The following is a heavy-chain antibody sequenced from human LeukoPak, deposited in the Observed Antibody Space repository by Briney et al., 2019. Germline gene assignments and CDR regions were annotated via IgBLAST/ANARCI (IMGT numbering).Heavy chain of an antibody. CDR3: AREWYSSGWYSY. V-gene: IGHV1-69*13. CDR1: GGTFSSYA. J-gene: IGHJ4*02. D-gene: IGHD6-19*01. Sequence: ASVKVSCKASGGTFSSYAISWARQAPGQGLEWMGGIIPIFGTANYAQKFQGRVTITADESTSTAYMELSSLRSEDTAVYYCAREWYSSGWYSYWGQGTLVTVSS. CDR2: IIPIFGTA.